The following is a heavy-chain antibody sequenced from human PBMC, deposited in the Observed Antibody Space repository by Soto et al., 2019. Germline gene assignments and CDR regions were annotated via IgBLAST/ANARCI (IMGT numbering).Heavy chain of an antibody. CDR2: TYFRSKWYN. V-gene: IGHV6-1*01. D-gene: IGHD3-9*01. CDR3: ARVSFDHFVHWFDP. Sequence: PSQTLLLTCSISGDSVSSKTAAWNWIRQSPSRGLEWLGRTYFRSKWYNDYAISVKSRITINPDTSKNQFSLLLNSVTPEDTAVYYCARVSFDHFVHWFDPWGQGTLVTVSS. CDR1: GDSVSSKTAA. J-gene: IGHJ5*02.